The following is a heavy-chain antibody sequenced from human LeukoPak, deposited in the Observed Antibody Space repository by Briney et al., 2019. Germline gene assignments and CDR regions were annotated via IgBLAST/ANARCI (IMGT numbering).Heavy chain of an antibody. J-gene: IGHJ4*02. V-gene: IGHV3-23*01. CDR2: ISRGGDYT. Sequence: GGSPRLSCAASGFTFTNYAMTWVRQAPGKGLEWVSAISRGGDYTYYADSVRGRFTISRDNSKNTLYLQLSSLRAEDTAVYYCAKLPTSAGDYVYMDYWGQGTLVTVSS. CDR1: GFTFTNYA. CDR3: AKLPTSAGDYVYMDY. D-gene: IGHD3-16*01.